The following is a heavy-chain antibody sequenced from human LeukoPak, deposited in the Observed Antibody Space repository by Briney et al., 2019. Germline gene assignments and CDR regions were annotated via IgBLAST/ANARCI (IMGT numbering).Heavy chain of an antibody. Sequence: ASVKVSCKASGYTFTGYYIHWVRQAPGQGLEWMGWINPNSGGTNYAQKFQGRVPMTRDTSITTAYMEVSRLRSDDTSVYFCARDRHSGWYSAEIDYWGQGTLVTVSS. J-gene: IGHJ4*02. CDR1: GYTFTGYY. D-gene: IGHD6-19*01. CDR3: ARDRHSGWYSAEIDY. V-gene: IGHV1-2*02. CDR2: INPNSGGT.